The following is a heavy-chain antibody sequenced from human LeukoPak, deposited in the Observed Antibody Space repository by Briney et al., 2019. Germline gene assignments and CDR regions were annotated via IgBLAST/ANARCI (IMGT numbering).Heavy chain of an antibody. D-gene: IGHD3-16*01. V-gene: IGHV4-34*01. CDR2: INHSGST. Sequence: KTSETLSLTCAVYGGSFSGYYWSWIRQPPGKGLEWIGEINHSGSTNYNPSLKSRVTISVDTSKNQFSLKLSSVTAADTAVYYCARGGWCIMMQRVAFDIWGQGTMVTVSS. CDR3: ARGGWCIMMQRVAFDI. CDR1: GGSFSGYY. J-gene: IGHJ3*02.